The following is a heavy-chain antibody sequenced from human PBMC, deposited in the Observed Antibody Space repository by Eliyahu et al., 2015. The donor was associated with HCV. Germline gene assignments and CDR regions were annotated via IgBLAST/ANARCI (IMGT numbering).Heavy chain of an antibody. J-gene: IGHJ4*02. CDR1: GFTFGDYG. D-gene: IGHD2-15*01. V-gene: IGHV3-49*03. CDR2: IRSKAYGGTT. CDR3: TRVGGCSSYSCYGDY. Sequence: EVQLVESGGGLVQPGRSLRLSCTGSGFTFGDYGMSYFRQAPGKGLEWVGFIRSKAYGGTTEHAASVKGRFTISRDDSKSIAYLQMNSLKTEDTAMYYCTRVGGCSSYSCYGDYWGQGTLVTVSS.